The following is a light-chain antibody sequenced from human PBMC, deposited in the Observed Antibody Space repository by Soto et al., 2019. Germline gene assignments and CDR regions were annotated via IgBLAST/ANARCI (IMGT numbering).Light chain of an antibody. J-gene: IGKJ1*01. Sequence: EIVMTQSPAPLSVSPGEGATLSCRASQSVSSKLAWYQQEPGQAPRLLIYGASTRDTGIPARFSGSGSGTEFTLIISSLQSEDSAVYYCQQYNSWLWTFGQGTKVEIK. CDR2: GAS. V-gene: IGKV3-15*01. CDR1: QSVSSK. CDR3: QQYNSWLWT.